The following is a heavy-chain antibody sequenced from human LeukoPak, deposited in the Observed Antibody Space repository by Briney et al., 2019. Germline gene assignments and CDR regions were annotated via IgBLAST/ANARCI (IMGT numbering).Heavy chain of an antibody. D-gene: IGHD2-15*01. J-gene: IGHJ4*02. V-gene: IGHV5-51*01. CDR2: IYPGDSDT. CDR3: ARRDNQIGDY. Sequence: GESLKISCKGSGYRFTSYWIGWVRQRPGKGLEWMGIIYPGDSDTRYSPSFQGQVTISADKSINTAYLQWSSLKASDTAMYYCARRDNQIGDYWGQGTLVTVSS. CDR1: GYRFTSYW.